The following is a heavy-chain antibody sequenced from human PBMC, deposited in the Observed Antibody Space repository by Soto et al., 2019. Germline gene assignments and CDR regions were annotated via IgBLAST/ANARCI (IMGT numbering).Heavy chain of an antibody. Sequence: QVQLQQWGAGLLKPSETLSLTCAVYGGSFSGYYWSWIRQPPGKGLEWIGEINHSGSTNYNPSLKSRVTISVDTSKNQFSLKLSSVTAADTAVYYCATSPGIAVAGSSNWFDPWGQGTLVTVSS. CDR3: ATSPGIAVAGSSNWFDP. CDR2: INHSGST. D-gene: IGHD6-19*01. J-gene: IGHJ5*02. CDR1: GGSFSGYY. V-gene: IGHV4-34*01.